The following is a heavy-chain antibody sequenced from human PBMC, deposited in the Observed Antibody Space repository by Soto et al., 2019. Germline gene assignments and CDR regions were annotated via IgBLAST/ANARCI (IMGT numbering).Heavy chain of an antibody. CDR3: ASIEDFFDY. Sequence: TLSLTCSVSGVSLTSGTYYWSWIRQHPGKGLEWIGYIFYSGSTDYNPSLKSRVNISVDTSKNQFSLKLSSVTAADTAVYYCASIEDFFDYWGQGTLVTVSS. V-gene: IGHV4-31*03. J-gene: IGHJ4*02. CDR1: GVSLTSGTYY. CDR2: IFYSGST.